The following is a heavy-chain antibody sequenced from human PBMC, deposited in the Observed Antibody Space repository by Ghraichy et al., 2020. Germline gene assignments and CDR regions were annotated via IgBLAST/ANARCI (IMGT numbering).Heavy chain of an antibody. V-gene: IGHV3-21*01. CDR2: ISSSSSYI. D-gene: IGHD5-12*01. CDR3: ATLMPGYSGYDYGY. Sequence: GGSLRLSCAASGFTFSSYSMNWVRQAPGKGLEWVSSISSSSSYIYYADSVKGRFTISRDNAKNSLYLQMNSLRAEDTAVYYCATLMPGYSGYDYGYWGQGTLVTVSS. CDR1: GFTFSSYS. J-gene: IGHJ4*02.